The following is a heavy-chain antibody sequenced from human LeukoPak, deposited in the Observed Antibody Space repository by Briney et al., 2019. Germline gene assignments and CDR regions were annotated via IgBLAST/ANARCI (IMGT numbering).Heavy chain of an antibody. CDR1: GFTFCSYA. CDR2: FSGSGGTT. CDR3: ANGNRCTSPNCLGYYYFYMDV. V-gene: IGHV3-23*01. Sequence: PGGSLRLSCAASGFTFCSYAMNWVRQAPGRGLEWVSGFSGSGGTTYYADSVKGRFTISRDNSKNTLYLQMNSLRAEDTAVYYCANGNRCTSPNCLGYYYFYMDVWGKGTTVTVSS. D-gene: IGHD2-8*01. J-gene: IGHJ6*03.